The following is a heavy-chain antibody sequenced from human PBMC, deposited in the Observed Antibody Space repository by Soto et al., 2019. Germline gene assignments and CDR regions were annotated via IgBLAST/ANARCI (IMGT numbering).Heavy chain of an antibody. J-gene: IGHJ5*02. D-gene: IGHD6-19*01. CDR3: ARSLAVAALNWFDP. V-gene: IGHV1-2*02. CDR2: INPNSGGT. Sequence: ASVKGSCKASGYTFTGYYMHWVRQAPGQGLEWMGWINPNSGGTNYAQKFQGRVTMTRDTSISTAYMELSRLRSDDTAVYYCARSLAVAALNWFDPWGQGTLVTVSS. CDR1: GYTFTGYY.